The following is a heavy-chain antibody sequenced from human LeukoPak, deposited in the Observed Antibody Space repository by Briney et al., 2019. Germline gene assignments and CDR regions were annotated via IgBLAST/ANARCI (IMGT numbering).Heavy chain of an antibody. CDR2: IKQDGSEK. Sequence: GGSLRLSCAASGFTFSSYWMSWVRQAPGKGLEWVANIKQDGSEKYYVDSVKGRFTISRDNAKNSLYLQMNSLRAEDMAVYYCARHPEYCSSTSCYHFDYWGQGTLVTVSS. CDR1: GFTFSSYW. J-gene: IGHJ4*02. D-gene: IGHD2-2*01. V-gene: IGHV3-7*03. CDR3: ARHPEYCSSTSCYHFDY.